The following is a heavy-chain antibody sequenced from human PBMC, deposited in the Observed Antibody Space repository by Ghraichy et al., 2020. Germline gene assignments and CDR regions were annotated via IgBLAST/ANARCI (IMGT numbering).Heavy chain of an antibody. D-gene: IGHD3-10*01. Sequence: SCAASGFTFSSAWMSWVRQAPGKGLEWVGRIKSKTEGGTAEYAAPVKGRFTLSRDDSKNTLYLQMNSLKTEDTAVYYCTRDLWFAERGGQGTLVTVSS. CDR2: IKSKTEGGTA. J-gene: IGHJ4*02. V-gene: IGHV3-15*01. CDR3: TRDLWFAER. CDR1: GFTFSSAW.